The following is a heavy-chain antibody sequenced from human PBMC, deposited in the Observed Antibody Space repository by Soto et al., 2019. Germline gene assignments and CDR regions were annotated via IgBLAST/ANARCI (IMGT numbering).Heavy chain of an antibody. CDR3: ARASPGITGTYPGLMDV. CDR1: GGTFSSYA. CDR2: IIPIFGTA. Sequence: QVQLVQSGAEVKKPGSSVKVSCKASGGTFSSYAISWVRQAPGQGLEWMGGIIPIFGTANYAQKFQVRVTITADESTSTADKELSSLRSEDTAVYYCARASPGITGTYPGLMDVWGQGTTVNVSS. J-gene: IGHJ6*02. V-gene: IGHV1-69*12. D-gene: IGHD1-20*01.